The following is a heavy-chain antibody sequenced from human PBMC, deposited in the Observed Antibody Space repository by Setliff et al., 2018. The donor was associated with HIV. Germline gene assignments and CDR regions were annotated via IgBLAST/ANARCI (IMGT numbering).Heavy chain of an antibody. CDR3: ARDPAVASREVAFDI. Sequence: SETLSLTCSVSGDSISSGGHYWSWIRQSPGKGLEWIGYIHYSGSTYFNPSLKSRVSISTDTSKNQFSLKLTSVTAADTAVYYCARDPAVASREVAFDIRGQGTMVTVSS. CDR1: GDSISSGGHY. CDR2: IHYSGST. D-gene: IGHD2-21*01. J-gene: IGHJ3*02. V-gene: IGHV4-30-4*08.